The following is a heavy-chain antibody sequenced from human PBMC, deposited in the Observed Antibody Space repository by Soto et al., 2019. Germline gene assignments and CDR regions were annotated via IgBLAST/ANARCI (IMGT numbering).Heavy chain of an antibody. CDR3: ARNRGGYDLDYYYYYYMDV. CDR1: GGSISSYY. V-gene: IGHV4-59*01. Sequence: SETLSLTCSVYGGSISSYYWRWIPQTPGKGLEWIGYIYYSGSTNYNPSLKSRVTISVDTSKNQFSLKLSSVTAADTAVYYCARNRGGYDLDYYYYYYMDVWGKGTTVT. J-gene: IGHJ6*03. D-gene: IGHD5-12*01. CDR2: IYYSGST.